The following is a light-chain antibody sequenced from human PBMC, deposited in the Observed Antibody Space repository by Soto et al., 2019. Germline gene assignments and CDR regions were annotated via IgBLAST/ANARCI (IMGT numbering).Light chain of an antibody. CDR1: QSLLQTNGNTY. V-gene: IGKV2-28*01. CDR3: MQALQTPFT. CDR2: LAT. Sequence: DIVMTQSPLSLPVTPGEPASISCRSSQSLLQTNGNTYLDWYLQKPGQSPQLLISLATNRASGFPDRFSGSGSGTDFTLKISRVEAEDVGVYYCMQALQTPFTFGGGTKVEIK. J-gene: IGKJ4*01.